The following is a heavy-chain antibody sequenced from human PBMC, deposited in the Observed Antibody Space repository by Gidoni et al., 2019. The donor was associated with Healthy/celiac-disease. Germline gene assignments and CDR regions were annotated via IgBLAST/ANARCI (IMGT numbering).Heavy chain of an antibody. V-gene: IGHV3-23*01. J-gene: IGHJ5*02. D-gene: IGHD3-3*01. CDR1: GFTFSSSA. CDR3: AKEVGAHYDFWSNWFDP. Sequence: EVQLLESGGGLVQRGGSLRLSCAASGFTFSSSAMSWVRQAPGKGLEWVSAISGSGGSTYYADSVKGRFTISRDNSKNTLYLQMNSLRAEDTAVYYCAKEVGAHYDFWSNWFDPWGQGTLVTVSS. CDR2: ISGSGGST.